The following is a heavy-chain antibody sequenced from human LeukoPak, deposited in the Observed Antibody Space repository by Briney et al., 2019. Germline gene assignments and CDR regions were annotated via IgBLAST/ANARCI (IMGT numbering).Heavy chain of an antibody. J-gene: IGHJ3*02. CDR3: ARGHDVVVTDDAFDI. CDR1: GGSISSYY. D-gene: IGHD2-21*02. V-gene: IGHV4-59*01. Sequence: PSETLSLTCTVSGGSISSYYWSWIRQPPGKGLEWIGYIYYSGSTNYKSSLKSRGTISVDTSKNQFSLELTSVTDADTAVYYCARGHDVVVTDDAFDIWGQGTMVTVSS. CDR2: IYYSGST.